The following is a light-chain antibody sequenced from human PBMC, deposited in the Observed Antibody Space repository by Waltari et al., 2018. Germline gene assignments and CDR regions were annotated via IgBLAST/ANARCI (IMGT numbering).Light chain of an antibody. Sequence: QSALTQPPSASGSPGQSVTISCTGTSSDVGGYNYVSWYQQHPGKAPKLMIFEVSKRPLGVPDRFSGSKSGNTASLTVSGLQADDEAHYYCSSYAGSNNWVFGGGTKLTVL. J-gene: IGLJ3*02. CDR3: SSYAGSNNWV. CDR1: SSDVGGYNY. CDR2: EVS. V-gene: IGLV2-8*01.